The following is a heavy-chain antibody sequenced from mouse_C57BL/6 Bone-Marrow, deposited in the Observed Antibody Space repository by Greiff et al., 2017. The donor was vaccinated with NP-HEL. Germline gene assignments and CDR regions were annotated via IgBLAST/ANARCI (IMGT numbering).Heavy chain of an antibody. J-gene: IGHJ2*01. Sequence: DVKLVESGPGLVKPSQSLSLTCSVTGYSITSGYYWNWIRQFPGNKLEWMGYISYDGSNNYNPSLKNRISITRDTSKNQFFLKLNSVTTEDTATYYCARFGVHFDYWGQGTTLTVSS. CDR3: ARFGVHFDY. CDR1: GYSITSGYY. CDR2: ISYDGSN. V-gene: IGHV3-6*01.